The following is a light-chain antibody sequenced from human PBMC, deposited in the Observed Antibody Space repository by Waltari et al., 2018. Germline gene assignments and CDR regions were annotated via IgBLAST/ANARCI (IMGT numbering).Light chain of an antibody. J-gene: IGKJ1*01. CDR3: QQRSNWWT. CDR1: QSVSSY. CDR2: DAS. V-gene: IGKV3-11*01. Sequence: EVVLTQSPATLSLSPGERATLSCRASQSVSSYLAWYQQKPGQAPRLRIYDASNSATGIPARFSGSGSGTDFTLTISSLEPEDFAVYYCQQRSNWWTFGQGTKVEIK.